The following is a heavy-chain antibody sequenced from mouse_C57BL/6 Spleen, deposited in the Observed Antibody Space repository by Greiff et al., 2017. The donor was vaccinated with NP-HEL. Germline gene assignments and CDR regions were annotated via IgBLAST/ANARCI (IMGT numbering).Heavy chain of an antibody. CDR3: ACLDGYYKGFAY. CDR2: INPSTGGT. D-gene: IGHD2-3*01. J-gene: IGHJ3*01. V-gene: IGHV1-42*01. CDR1: GYSFTGYY. Sequence: VQLKQSGPELVKPGASVKISCKASGYSFTGYYMNWVKQSPEKSLEWIGEINPSTGGTTYNQKFKAKATLTVDKSSSTAYMQLKSLTSEDSAVYYCACLDGYYKGFAYWGQGTLVTVSA.